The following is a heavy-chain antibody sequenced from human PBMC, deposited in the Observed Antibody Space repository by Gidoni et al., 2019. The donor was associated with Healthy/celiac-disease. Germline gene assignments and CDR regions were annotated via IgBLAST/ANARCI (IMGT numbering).Heavy chain of an antibody. CDR2: ISWKSGSI. Sequence: EVQLVESGGGLVQPGRSLRLSCAASGFTFDDYAMPWGRQAPGKGLEWVSGISWKSGSIGYADSVKGRFTISRDNAKNSLYLQMNSLRAEDTALYYCATLTGYYGPHTDSDYWGQGTLVTVSS. CDR3: ATLTGYYGPHTDSDY. J-gene: IGHJ4*02. V-gene: IGHV3-9*01. D-gene: IGHD3-9*01. CDR1: GFTFDDYA.